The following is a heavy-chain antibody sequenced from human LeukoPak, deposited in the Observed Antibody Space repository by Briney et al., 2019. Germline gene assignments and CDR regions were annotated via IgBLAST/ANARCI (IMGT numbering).Heavy chain of an antibody. CDR3: ARDSSSTKGAFDI. J-gene: IGHJ3*02. CDR1: GASISSSNW. V-gene: IGHV4-4*02. Sequence: SETLSLTCTVSGASISSSNWWTWVRQPPGEALEWIGEIYHAGSTKYNPSLKSRVTISVDTSKNQFSLKLSSVTAADTAVYYCARDSSSTKGAFDIWGQGTMVTVSS. CDR2: IYHAGST.